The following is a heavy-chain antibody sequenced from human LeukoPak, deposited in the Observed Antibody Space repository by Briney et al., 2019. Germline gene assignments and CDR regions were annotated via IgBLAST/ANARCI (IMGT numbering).Heavy chain of an antibody. Sequence: GRSLRLSCAASGFTFSSYGMHWVRQAPGKGLEWVAVIWYDGSNKYYADSVKGRFTISRDNSKNTLYLQMNSLRAEDTAVYYCARDSAGYSYGFASGTFDYWGQGTLVTVSS. D-gene: IGHD5-18*01. V-gene: IGHV3-33*01. J-gene: IGHJ4*02. CDR2: IWYDGSNK. CDR3: ARDSAGYSYGFASGTFDY. CDR1: GFTFSSYG.